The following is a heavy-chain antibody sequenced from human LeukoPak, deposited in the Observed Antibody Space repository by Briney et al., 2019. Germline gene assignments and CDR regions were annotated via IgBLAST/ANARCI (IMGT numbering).Heavy chain of an antibody. CDR2: IYYSGST. V-gene: IGHV4-59*01. Sequence: SETLSLTCTVSGGSISSYYWSWIRQPPGKGLEWIGYIYYSGSTNYNPPLKSRVTISVDTSKNQFSLKLSSVTAADTAVYYCARNEYYYDSSGYYPYYFDYWGQGTLVTVSS. CDR3: ARNEYYYDSSGYYPYYFDY. J-gene: IGHJ4*02. D-gene: IGHD3-22*01. CDR1: GGSISSYY.